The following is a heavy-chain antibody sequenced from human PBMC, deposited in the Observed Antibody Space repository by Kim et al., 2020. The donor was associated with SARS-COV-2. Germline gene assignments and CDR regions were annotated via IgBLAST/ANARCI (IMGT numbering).Heavy chain of an antibody. D-gene: IGHD6-19*01. CDR3: ARFRYRSGWHRTFDC. CDR2: IYPGDSDT. V-gene: IGHV5-51*01. CDR1: GYSFTMYW. Sequence: GESLKISCQASGYSFTMYWIGWVRQMPGKGLEWMGIIYPGDSDTRYSPSFQDQVTISADKSINTAYLQWSSLKASDTAMYYCARFRYRSGWHRTFDCWGQ. J-gene: IGHJ4*02.